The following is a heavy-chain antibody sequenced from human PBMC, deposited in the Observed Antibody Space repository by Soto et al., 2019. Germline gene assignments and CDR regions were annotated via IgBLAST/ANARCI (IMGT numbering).Heavy chain of an antibody. D-gene: IGHD6-13*01. V-gene: IGHV3-30*18. J-gene: IGHJ3*01. Sequence: VQLVEAGGGVVQPGRSLRLSCAASGFTFNNYGMHWVRQAPVKGLEWVATISNDGSDKYYADSVKGRLTISRDNSKNKVYLQMNSLRAEETAVYYCAKDQGIAASHGIDWGQGTMVTVSS. CDR3: AKDQGIAASHGID. CDR1: GFTFNNYG. CDR2: ISNDGSDK.